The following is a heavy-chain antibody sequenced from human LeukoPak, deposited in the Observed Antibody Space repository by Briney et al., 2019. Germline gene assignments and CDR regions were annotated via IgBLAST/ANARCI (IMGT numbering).Heavy chain of an antibody. CDR2: IYHSGST. CDR3: AKDLGHILTGYSRYDY. J-gene: IGHJ4*02. CDR1: GYSISSGYY. D-gene: IGHD3-9*01. Sequence: SETLSLTCTVSGYSISSGYYWGWIRQPPGKGLEWIGSIYHSGSTYYNPSLKSRVTILVDTSKNQFSLKLSSVTAADTAVYYCAKDLGHILTGYSRYDYWGQGTLVTVSS. V-gene: IGHV4-38-2*02.